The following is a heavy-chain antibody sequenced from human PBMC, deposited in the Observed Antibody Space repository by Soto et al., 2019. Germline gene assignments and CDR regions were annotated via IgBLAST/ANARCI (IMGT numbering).Heavy chain of an antibody. CDR2: FDPEDGET. D-gene: IGHD3-9*01. J-gene: IGHJ4*02. CDR3: ATYDILTGYYTFDY. V-gene: IGHV1-24*01. CDR1: GYTLTELC. Sequence: VASVKVSCKVSGYTLTELCMHWVRQAPGKGLEWMGGFDPEDGETIYAQKFQGRVTMTEDTSTDTAYMELSSLRSEDTAVYYCATYDILTGYYTFDYWGQGTLVTVSS.